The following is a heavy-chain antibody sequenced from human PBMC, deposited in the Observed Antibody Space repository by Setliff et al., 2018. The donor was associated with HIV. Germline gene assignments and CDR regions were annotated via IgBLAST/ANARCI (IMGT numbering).Heavy chain of an antibody. Sequence: ASVKVSCKASGYTFTSYAMHWVRQAPGQRLEWMGWINAGNGDTKYARSVQGSVTLTSDTSTQTSYMELRNLTSDDTAVYYRARDRMAASDYWGQGTPVTVSS. CDR1: GYTFTSYA. J-gene: IGHJ4*02. D-gene: IGHD6-25*01. V-gene: IGHV1-3*01. CDR2: INAGNGDT. CDR3: ARDRMAASDY.